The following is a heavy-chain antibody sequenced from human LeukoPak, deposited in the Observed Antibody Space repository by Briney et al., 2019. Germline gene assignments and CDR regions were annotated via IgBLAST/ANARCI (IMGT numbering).Heavy chain of an antibody. Sequence: PSETLSLTCTVSGGSISSYYWSWIRQPPGKGLEWIGYIYYSGSTNYNPSLKSQVTISVDTSKNQFSLKLSSVTAADTAVYYCARAEYSSSWSNWFDPWGQGTLVTVSS. V-gene: IGHV4-59*01. D-gene: IGHD6-13*01. CDR3: ARAEYSSSWSNWFDP. J-gene: IGHJ5*02. CDR1: GGSISSYY. CDR2: IYYSGST.